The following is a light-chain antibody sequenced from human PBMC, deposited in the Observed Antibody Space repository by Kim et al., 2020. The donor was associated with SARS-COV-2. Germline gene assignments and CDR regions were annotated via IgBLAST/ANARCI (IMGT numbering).Light chain of an antibody. CDR1: KCISGY. V-gene: IGKV1-9*01. Sequence: YASVGGRVTITCRTSKCISGYLAWFQQQPGKAPKLLIYAASTLQGGVPSRFSDSGSGTEFTLTISSLQPEDFATYYCQQLNSYPPTFGQGTKLEI. J-gene: IGKJ2*01. CDR2: AAS. CDR3: QQLNSYPPT.